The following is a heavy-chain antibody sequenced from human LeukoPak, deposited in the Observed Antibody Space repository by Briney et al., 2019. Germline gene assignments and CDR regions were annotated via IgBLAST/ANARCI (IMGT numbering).Heavy chain of an antibody. CDR3: ARGEYSGSD. J-gene: IGHJ4*02. Sequence: PSQTLSLTCAVSGGSISSGGYSWSWIRQPPGKGLEWIGYIYHSGSTYYNPSLRSRVTISVDTSKNQFSLKLSSVTAADTAVYYCARGEYSGSDWGQGTLVTVSS. V-gene: IGHV4-30-2*01. D-gene: IGHD1-1*01. CDR1: GGSISSGGYS. CDR2: IYHSGST.